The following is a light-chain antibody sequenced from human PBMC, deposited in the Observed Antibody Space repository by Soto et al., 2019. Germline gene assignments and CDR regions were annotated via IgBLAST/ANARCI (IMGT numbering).Light chain of an antibody. CDR1: QSVSISY. CDR3: QQYGSSPLT. Sequence: EIVLTQSPGTLSLSTGERATLSCRASQSVSISYLGWYQQKPGQAPRLLIYGASSRATGIPDRFSGSGSGTDFTLTIIRLEPEDFAVYYCQQYGSSPLTFGGGTKVDIK. V-gene: IGKV3-20*01. J-gene: IGKJ4*01. CDR2: GAS.